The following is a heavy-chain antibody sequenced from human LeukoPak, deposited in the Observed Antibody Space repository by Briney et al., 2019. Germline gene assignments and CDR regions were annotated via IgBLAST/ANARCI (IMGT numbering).Heavy chain of an antibody. CDR1: GASISSYY. CDR3: VRAGGGSYDFDY. V-gene: IGHV4-59*01. J-gene: IGHJ4*02. D-gene: IGHD1-26*01. Sequence: KPSETLSLTCTVSGASISSYYWSWIRQPPGKGLEWIGYIYYSGSTNYNPSLKSRVTISVDTSQNQFSLKLSSVTAADTAVYYCVRAGGGSYDFDYWGQGTLVTVSS. CDR2: IYYSGST.